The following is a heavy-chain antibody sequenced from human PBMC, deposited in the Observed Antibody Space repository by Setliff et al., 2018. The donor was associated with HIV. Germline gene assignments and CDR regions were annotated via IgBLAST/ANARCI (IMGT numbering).Heavy chain of an antibody. D-gene: IGHD6-13*01. CDR1: GFTFSNYW. V-gene: IGHV3-7*03. Sequence: PGGSLRLSCAASGFTFSNYWMSWVRQAPGKGLEWVANIKQDGSEKYYVDSVKGRFTISRDNSKNTLYLQMNSLRAEDTAVYYCAKGRAGYSFDYWGQGTLVTVSS. J-gene: IGHJ4*02. CDR2: IKQDGSEK. CDR3: AKGRAGYSFDY.